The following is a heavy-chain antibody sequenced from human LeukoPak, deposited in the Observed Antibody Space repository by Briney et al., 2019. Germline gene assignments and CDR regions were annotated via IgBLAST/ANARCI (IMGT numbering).Heavy chain of an antibody. Sequence: GASVKVSCKASGYTFIGYYMHWVRQAPGQGLEWMGRINGNSGGTNYAQRFQGRVTMTRDTSISTAYMELSRLRSDDTAVYYCARTSFGDYAYDYWGQGNLVTVSS. D-gene: IGHD4-17*01. CDR1: GYTFIGYY. CDR3: ARTSFGDYAYDY. J-gene: IGHJ4*02. V-gene: IGHV1-2*06. CDR2: INGNSGGT.